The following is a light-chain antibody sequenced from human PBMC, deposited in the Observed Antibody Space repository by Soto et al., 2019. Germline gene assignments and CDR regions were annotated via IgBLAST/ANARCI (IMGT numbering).Light chain of an antibody. CDR2: NVY. V-gene: IGLV2-14*03. CDR3: NSHTSSSPLV. CDR1: SSDVGGYNF. Sequence: QSVLTQPASVSGSPGQSITISCTATSSDVGGYNFVSWYQQHPGKGPKLLLYNVYDRPSGISHRVSGSRSGNTASLTISGLQAEDEGHYYFNSHTSSSPLVFGGGTKLTVL. J-gene: IGLJ2*01.